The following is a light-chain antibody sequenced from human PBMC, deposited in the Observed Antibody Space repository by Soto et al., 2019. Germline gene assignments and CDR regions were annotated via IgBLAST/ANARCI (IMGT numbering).Light chain of an antibody. CDR1: SSNIGSSS. CDR3: AAWDDSLMGV. CDR2: SNA. V-gene: IGLV1-44*01. Sequence: QSVLTQPPPVSGTPGQTVTISCSGSSSNIGSSSVKWYQQLPGAAPKVVIYSNALRPSGVPDRFSGYKSGTSAYLAISGLQPEDEADYYCAAWDDSLMGVFGAGTKVTVL. J-gene: IGLJ1*01.